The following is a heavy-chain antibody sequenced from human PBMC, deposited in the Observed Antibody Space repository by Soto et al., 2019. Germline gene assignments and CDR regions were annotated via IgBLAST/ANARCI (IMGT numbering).Heavy chain of an antibody. J-gene: IGHJ4*02. CDR2: INHSGST. D-gene: IGHD6-19*01. CDR1: GGSFSGYY. V-gene: IGHV4-34*01. Sequence: SETLSLTCAVYGGSFSGYYWSWIRQPPGKGLEWIGEINHSGSTNYNPSLKSRVTISVDTSKNQFSLKLSYVTAADTAVYYCARGGGIAARPRYSSGWFLGYFDYWGQGTLVTVSS. CDR3: ARGGGIAARPRYSSGWFLGYFDY.